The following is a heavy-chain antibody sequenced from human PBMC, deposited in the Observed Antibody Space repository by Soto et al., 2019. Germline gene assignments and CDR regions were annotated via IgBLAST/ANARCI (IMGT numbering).Heavy chain of an antibody. CDR1: GGTFSSYT. Sequence: QVQLVQSGAEVKKPGSSVKVSCKASGGTFSSYTISWVRQAPGQGLEWMGRIIPILGIANYAQKFQGRVTITADKSTSTAYMELSSLRSEDTAVYYCARDEDTAKFTVTTSYYSYGMDVWGQGTTVTVSS. J-gene: IGHJ6*02. V-gene: IGHV1-69*08. CDR3: ARDEDTAKFTVTTSYYSYGMDV. D-gene: IGHD4-17*01. CDR2: IIPILGIA.